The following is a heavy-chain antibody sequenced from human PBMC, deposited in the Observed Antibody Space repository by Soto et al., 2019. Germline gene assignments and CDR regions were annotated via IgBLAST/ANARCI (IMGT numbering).Heavy chain of an antibody. V-gene: IGHV3-23*01. CDR2: ISASGGSK. D-gene: IGHD6-19*01. CDR3: AKDRGGFARGWEYYDP. CDR1: GVAFSSYT. J-gene: IGHJ5*02. Sequence: GGSLSLSCAASGVAFSSYTMSWVRQPPGKGLEWVSSISASGGSKYYGYFLSGRFTIFRANSKKTLNLHMKSLGVADSAVYYCAKDRGGFARGWEYYDPWGQGTQVTVSS.